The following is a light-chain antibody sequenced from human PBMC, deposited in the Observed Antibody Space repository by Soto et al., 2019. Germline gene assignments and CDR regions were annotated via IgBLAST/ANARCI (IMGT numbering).Light chain of an antibody. CDR2: EVS. CDR1: SSDVGGYNY. V-gene: IGLV2-14*01. CDR3: SSYTSSSTRV. Sequence: QSVLTQPASVSGSPGQSITISCTGTSSDVGGYNYVSWYQQHPGKAPKLMIYEVSNRPSGVSNRFSGSKSGNTASLTISGLQAEAAADYYCSSYTSSSTRVFGGGTKVTVL. J-gene: IGLJ3*02.